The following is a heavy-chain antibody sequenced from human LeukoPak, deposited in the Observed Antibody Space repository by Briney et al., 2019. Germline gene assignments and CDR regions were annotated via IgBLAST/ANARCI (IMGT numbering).Heavy chain of an antibody. CDR3: ARPRTGYYYGMDV. J-gene: IGHJ6*02. V-gene: IGHV3-64*01. Sequence: PGGSLRLSCAASGFTFGSYAMHWVRQAPGKGLEYVSTISSNGGSTSYANSVKGRFTISRDNSKNTLYLQMGSLRAEDMAVYYCARPRTGYYYGMDVWGQGTTVTVSS. CDR2: ISSNGGST. D-gene: IGHD1-1*01. CDR1: GFTFGSYA.